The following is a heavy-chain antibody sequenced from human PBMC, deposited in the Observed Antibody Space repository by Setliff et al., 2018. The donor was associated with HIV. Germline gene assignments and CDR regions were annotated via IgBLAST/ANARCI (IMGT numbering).Heavy chain of an antibody. Sequence: ASVKVSCKASGYTFTSYAIHWVRQAPGQRLEWMGWINAGNGNTKYSQKLQDRVTITSDTSATTVYMELSSLTSEDTAVYYCARSWGGGAYCSGGSCHKFDYWGQGTLVTVSS. V-gene: IGHV1-3*01. D-gene: IGHD2-15*01. CDR3: ARSWGGGAYCSGGSCHKFDY. CDR2: INAGNGNT. CDR1: GYTFTSYA. J-gene: IGHJ4*02.